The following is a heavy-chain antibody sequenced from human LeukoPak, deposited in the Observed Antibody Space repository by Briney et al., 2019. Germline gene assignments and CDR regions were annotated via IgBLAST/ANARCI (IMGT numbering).Heavy chain of an antibody. CDR2: IYYSGST. CDR1: GGSISSYY. J-gene: IGHJ5*02. Sequence: KSSGTLSLTCTVSGGSISSYYWSWIRQPPGKGLEWIGYIYYSGSTNYNPSLKSRVTISVDMSKNQFSLKLSSVTAADTAVYYCARNNNWFDPWGQGTLVTVSS. V-gene: IGHV4-59*01. CDR3: ARNNNWFDP.